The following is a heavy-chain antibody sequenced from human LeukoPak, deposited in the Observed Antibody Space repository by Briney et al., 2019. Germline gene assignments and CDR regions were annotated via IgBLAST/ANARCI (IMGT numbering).Heavy chain of an antibody. V-gene: IGHV4-61*01. CDR2: IYYSGST. CDR3: AREGTANWFDP. J-gene: IGHJ5*02. Sequence: SETLSLTCTVSGGSVSSGSYYWSWIRQPPGKGLEWIGYIYYSGSTNYNPSLKSRVTISVDTSKNQFSLKLSSVTAADTAVYYCAREGTANWFDPWGQGTLVTVSS. D-gene: IGHD2-21*02. CDR1: GGSVSSGSYY.